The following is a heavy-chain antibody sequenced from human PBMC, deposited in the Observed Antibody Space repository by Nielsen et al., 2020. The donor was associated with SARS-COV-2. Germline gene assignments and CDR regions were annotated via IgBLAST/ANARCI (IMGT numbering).Heavy chain of an antibody. V-gene: IGHV3-9*01. D-gene: IGHD5-12*01. CDR2: ISWNSGSI. Sequence: SLKISCAASGFTFDDYAMHWVRQAPGKGLEWVSGISWNSGSIGYADSVKGRFTISRDNSKNTLYLQMNSLRAEDTAVYYCARDSSGYDYWGQGTLVTVSS. J-gene: IGHJ4*02. CDR1: GFTFDDYA. CDR3: ARDSSGYDY.